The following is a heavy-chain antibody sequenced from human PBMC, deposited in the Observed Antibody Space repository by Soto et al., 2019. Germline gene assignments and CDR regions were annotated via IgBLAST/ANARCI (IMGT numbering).Heavy chain of an antibody. D-gene: IGHD5-18*01. V-gene: IGHV4-30-2*01. CDR2: ISHSGTT. Sequence: QLQLQESGSGLVKPSQTLSLTCVVSGGSITSGGYSWSWIRQPPGKGLEWIGYISHSGTTSYNPSIKSRVTMSFDRSKNQFSLRLSSVTAADTAVYYCARENVDTLMGIDYWGQGTLVTVSS. J-gene: IGHJ4*02. CDR1: GGSITSGGYS. CDR3: ARENVDTLMGIDY.